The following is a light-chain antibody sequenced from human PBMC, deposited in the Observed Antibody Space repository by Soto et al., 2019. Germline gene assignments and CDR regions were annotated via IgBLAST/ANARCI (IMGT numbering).Light chain of an antibody. J-gene: IGKJ1*01. CDR2: GAS. Sequence: EIVMTQSAAAPSVYPGERATISCRASQSVSSNLAWYQQKPGQAPRLLIYGASTRATGIPARFSGSGSGTEFTLTISSLQSEDFAVYYCQQYNNWPWTFGQGTKV. CDR3: QQYNNWPWT. CDR1: QSVSSN. V-gene: IGKV3-15*01.